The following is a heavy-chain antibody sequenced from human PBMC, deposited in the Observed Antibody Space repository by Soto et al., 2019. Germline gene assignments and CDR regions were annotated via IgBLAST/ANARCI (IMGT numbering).Heavy chain of an antibody. CDR3: ARLYGGHTTGGMDV. J-gene: IGHJ6*02. CDR2: ISAYNGNT. D-gene: IGHD4-17*01. V-gene: IGHV1-18*01. Sequence: GASVKVSCKASGYTFTSYGISWVRQSPGQGLEWMGWISAYNGNTNYAQKLQGRVTMTTDTSTSTAYMELRSLRSDDTAVYYCARLYGGHTTGGMDVWGQGTTVTVSS. CDR1: GYTFTSYG.